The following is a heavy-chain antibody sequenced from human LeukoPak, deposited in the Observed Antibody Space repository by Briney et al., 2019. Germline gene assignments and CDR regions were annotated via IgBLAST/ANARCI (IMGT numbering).Heavy chain of an antibody. Sequence: GGSLRLSCAASAFTFSSYWMSWVRQAPGKGLEWVANVNQDGRQKNYVDSVRGRFTISRDNAKNSLYLQMNSLRDDDTAVYYCATDLLRGYWGQGTLVTVSS. CDR1: AFTFSSYW. CDR2: VNQDGRQK. D-gene: IGHD3-10*01. CDR3: ATDLLRGY. J-gene: IGHJ4*02. V-gene: IGHV3-7*02.